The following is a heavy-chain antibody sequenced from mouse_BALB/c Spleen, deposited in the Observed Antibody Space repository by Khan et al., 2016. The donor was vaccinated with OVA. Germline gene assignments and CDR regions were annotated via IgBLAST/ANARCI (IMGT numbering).Heavy chain of an antibody. CDR3: ARRGLRWDFAY. J-gene: IGHJ2*01. V-gene: IGHV1-7*01. CDR1: GYTFINYW. CDR2: INPSTGYT. Sequence: VQLQQSGAELAKPGASVKMSCKASGYTFINYWILWIKQRPGQGLEWIGYINPSTGYTEYNQNLKDKATLTADISSSTAYMQLSSLTSEDSAVYSCARRGLRWDFAYWGQGTTLTVSS. D-gene: IGHD1-1*01.